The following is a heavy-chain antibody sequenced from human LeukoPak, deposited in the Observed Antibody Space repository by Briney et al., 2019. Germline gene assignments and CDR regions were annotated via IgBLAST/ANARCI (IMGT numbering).Heavy chain of an antibody. D-gene: IGHD6-19*01. CDR1: GGSFSGYY. Sequence: SETLSLTCAVYGGSFSGYYWSWIRQPPGKGLEWIGEINHSGSTNYNPSLKSRVTISVDTSKNQFSLKLSSVTAADTAVYYCARGPYSSGWYEARKYYFYYWGQGTLVTVSS. J-gene: IGHJ4*02. V-gene: IGHV4-34*01. CDR3: ARGPYSSGWYEARKYYFYY. CDR2: INHSGST.